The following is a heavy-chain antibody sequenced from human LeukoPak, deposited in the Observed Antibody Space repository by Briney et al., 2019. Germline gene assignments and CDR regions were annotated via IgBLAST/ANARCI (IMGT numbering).Heavy chain of an antibody. CDR3: AREPYSSGLDY. CDR1: GGSISSYY. D-gene: IGHD6-19*01. J-gene: IGHJ4*02. CDR2: IYTSSST. V-gene: IGHV4-4*07. Sequence: SETLSLTCTVSGGSISSYYWSWIRQPAGKGLEWIGRIYTSSSTNYYPSLQSRVTMSVDTSKNQFSLNLSSVTAAATAVYYCAREPYSSGLDYWGQGTLVTVSS.